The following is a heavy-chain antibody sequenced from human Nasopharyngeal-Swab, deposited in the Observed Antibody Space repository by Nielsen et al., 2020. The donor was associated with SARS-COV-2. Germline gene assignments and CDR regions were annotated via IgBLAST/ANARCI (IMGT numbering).Heavy chain of an antibody. Sequence: GGPLRPSCAASGFSFTASAMPWVRQSPGKGLDWLASICYDGSEKYYVHSVKGRLTISRDNSKNTLYLQMNSLRAEDTAVYYCARDPPFSGWTLESWGQGTLVTVSS. J-gene: IGHJ4*02. D-gene: IGHD6-25*01. V-gene: IGHV3-33*01. CDR1: GFSFTASA. CDR3: ARDPPFSGWTLES. CDR2: ICYDGSEK.